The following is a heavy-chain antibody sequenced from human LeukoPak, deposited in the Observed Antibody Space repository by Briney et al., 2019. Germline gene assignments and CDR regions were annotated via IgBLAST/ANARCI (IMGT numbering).Heavy chain of an antibody. CDR3: ARNIMITFGGVNPFDY. D-gene: IGHD3-16*01. CDR2: ISAYNGNT. Sequence: ASVKVSCKASGYTFTSYGISWVRQAPGQGLEWMGWISAYNGNTNYAQKLQGRVTMTTDKSTSTAYMELSSLRSEDTAVYYCARNIMITFGGVNPFDYWGQGTLVTVSS. V-gene: IGHV1-18*01. CDR1: GYTFTSYG. J-gene: IGHJ4*02.